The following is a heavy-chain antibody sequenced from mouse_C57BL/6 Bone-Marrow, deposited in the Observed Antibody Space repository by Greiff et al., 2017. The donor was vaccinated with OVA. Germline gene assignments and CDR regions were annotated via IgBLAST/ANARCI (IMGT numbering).Heavy chain of an antibody. CDR2: IYPGDGDT. J-gene: IGHJ2*01. D-gene: IGHD3-2*02. CDR3: ARWRGAAQATDY. CDR1: GYAFSSSW. V-gene: IGHV1-82*01. Sequence: VQLKESGPELVKPGASVKISCKASGYAFSSSWMNWVKQRPGKGLEWIGRIYPGDGDTNYNGKFKGKATLTADKSSSTAYMQLSSLTSEDSAVYFCARWRGAAQATDYWGQGTTLTVSS.